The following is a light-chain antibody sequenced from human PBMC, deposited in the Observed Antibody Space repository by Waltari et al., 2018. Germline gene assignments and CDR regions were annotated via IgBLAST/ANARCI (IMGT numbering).Light chain of an antibody. CDR1: SSNIGAGFD. CDR2: GNT. Sequence: QSVLTQPPSVSGAPGQRVTISCTGSSSNIGAGFDVHWYQQLPGAAPKLLIHGNTNRPSVVPDRCSGSKPGTSASLAITGLQAEDEADYYCQSFDNSLRRSVIFGGGTKLTVL. J-gene: IGLJ2*01. CDR3: QSFDNSLRRSVI. V-gene: IGLV1-40*01.